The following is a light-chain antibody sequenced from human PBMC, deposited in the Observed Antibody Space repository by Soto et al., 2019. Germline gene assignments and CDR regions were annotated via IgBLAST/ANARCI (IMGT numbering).Light chain of an antibody. CDR2: DAS. J-gene: IGKJ5*01. Sequence: PGDRASLSCGSSQSISSSYLAWYQQKPGQAPRLLIYDASNRATGIPARFSGSGSGTDFTLTISSLEPEDFAVYCCQQYNNWPLTFGPGTRLEIK. CDR3: QQYNNWPLT. V-gene: IGKV3D-20*02. CDR1: QSISSSY.